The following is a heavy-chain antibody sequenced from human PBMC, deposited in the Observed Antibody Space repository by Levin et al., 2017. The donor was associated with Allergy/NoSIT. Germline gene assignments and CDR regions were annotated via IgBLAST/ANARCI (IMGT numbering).Heavy chain of an antibody. CDR2: IYPGDSDT. Sequence: GESLKISCKGSGYSFTTYWIGWVRQRPGKGLEWMGIIYPGDSDTRYSPSFQGQVTISADKSISTAYLQWSSLRASDTAMYFCARQRAYMDVWGRGTTVTVSS. CDR1: GYSFTTYW. CDR3: ARQRAYMDV. J-gene: IGHJ6*03. V-gene: IGHV5-51*01.